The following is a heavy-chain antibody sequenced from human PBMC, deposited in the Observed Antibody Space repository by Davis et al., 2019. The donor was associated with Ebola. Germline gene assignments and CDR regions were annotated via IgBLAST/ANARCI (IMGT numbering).Heavy chain of an antibody. Sequence: MPSETLSLTCTVSGGSISSSSYYWGWLRQPPGKGLEWIGSIYYSGSTYYNPSLKSRVTISVDTSKNQFPLKLSSVTAADTAVYYCARLADYYYYGMDVWGQGTTVTVSS. D-gene: IGHD6-6*01. J-gene: IGHJ6*02. CDR2: IYYSGST. V-gene: IGHV4-39*01. CDR1: GGSISSSSYY. CDR3: ARLADYYYYGMDV.